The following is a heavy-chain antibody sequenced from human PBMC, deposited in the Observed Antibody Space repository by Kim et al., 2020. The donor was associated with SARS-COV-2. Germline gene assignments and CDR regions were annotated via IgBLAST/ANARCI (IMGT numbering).Heavy chain of an antibody. D-gene: IGHD4-17*01. Sequence: DSVKVRFTISRDNSKNTLYLQMNSRRAEDTAVYYCAKGHGSFGDPDAFDIWGQGTMVTVSS. CDR3: AKGHGSFGDPDAFDI. J-gene: IGHJ3*02. V-gene: IGHV3-23*01.